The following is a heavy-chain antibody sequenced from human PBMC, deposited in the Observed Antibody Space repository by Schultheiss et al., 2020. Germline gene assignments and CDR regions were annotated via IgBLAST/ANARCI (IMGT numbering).Heavy chain of an antibody. V-gene: IGHV4-59*12. D-gene: IGHD1-14*01. J-gene: IGHJ4*02. Sequence: SQTLSLTCTVSGGSISSYYWSWIRQPPGKGLEWIGEIYHSGSTNYNPSLRSRVTISVDKSKNQFSLKLTSVTAADTAVYYCARGIRGFLDYWGQGTLVTVSS. CDR2: IYHSGST. CDR1: GGSISSYY. CDR3: ARGIRGFLDY.